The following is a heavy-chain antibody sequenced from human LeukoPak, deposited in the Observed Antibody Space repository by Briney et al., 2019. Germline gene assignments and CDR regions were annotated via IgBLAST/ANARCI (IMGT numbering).Heavy chain of an antibody. D-gene: IGHD2-15*01. CDR2: INPNSGGT. J-gene: IGHJ4*02. CDR3: ARTTGHVVVVAATHLGY. Sequence: ASVKVSCKASGYTFTGYYMHWVRQAPGQGLEWMGWINPNSGGTNYAQKFQGRVTMTRDTSISTAYTELSRLRSDDTAVYYCARTTGHVVVVAATHLGYSGQGTLVTVSS. V-gene: IGHV1-2*02. CDR1: GYTFTGYY.